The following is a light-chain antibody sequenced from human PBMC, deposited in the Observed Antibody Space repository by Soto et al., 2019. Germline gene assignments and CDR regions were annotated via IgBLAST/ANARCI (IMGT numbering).Light chain of an antibody. Sequence: QSALTQPASVSGSPGQSITISCTGTSSDVGAYNYVSWYQQHPGKAPKLMIYEVSNRPSGVSNRFSGSKSANTASLTISGPQAGDEADYYCSSYTSSSTWLFGGGTKVTVL. J-gene: IGLJ3*02. CDR3: SSYTSSSTWL. CDR2: EVS. CDR1: SSDVGAYNY. V-gene: IGLV2-14*03.